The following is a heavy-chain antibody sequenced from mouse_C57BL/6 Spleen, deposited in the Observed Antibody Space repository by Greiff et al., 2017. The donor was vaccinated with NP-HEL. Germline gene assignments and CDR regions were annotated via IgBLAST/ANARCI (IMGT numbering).Heavy chain of an antibody. J-gene: IGHJ3*01. D-gene: IGHD4-1*01. CDR3: ARWDSPGFAY. Sequence: QVQLQQSGPELVKPGASVKISCKASGYAFSSSWMNWVKQRPGKGLEWIGRIYPGDGDTNYNGKFKGKATLTADKSSSTAYMQLSSLTSEDSAVYFCARWDSPGFAYWGQGTLVTVSA. CDR2: IYPGDGDT. CDR1: GYAFSSSW. V-gene: IGHV1-82*01.